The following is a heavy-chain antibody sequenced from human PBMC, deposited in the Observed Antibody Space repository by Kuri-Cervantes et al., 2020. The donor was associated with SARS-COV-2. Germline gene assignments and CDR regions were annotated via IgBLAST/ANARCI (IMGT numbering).Heavy chain of an antibody. Sequence: SAKVFCKASGGTFSSYAISCVRQAPGQRLQWMGGIIPIFGTANYAQKFQRRVTITADESTSTAYMELCILRSEETAVYYCAGSHCSSTSCYALSDYWGQGTLVTVSS. CDR3: AGSHCSSTSCYALSDY. J-gene: IGHJ4*02. CDR2: IIPIFGTA. D-gene: IGHD2-2*01. V-gene: IGHV1-69*13. CDR1: GGTFSSYA.